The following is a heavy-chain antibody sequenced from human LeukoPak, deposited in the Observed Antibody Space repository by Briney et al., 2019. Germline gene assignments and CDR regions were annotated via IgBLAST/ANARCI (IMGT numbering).Heavy chain of an antibody. V-gene: IGHV1-18*01. D-gene: IGHD6-13*01. Sequence: GASVKVSCKASGYTFTSYGISWLRQAPGQGLEWMGWISAYNGNTNYAQKLQGRVTMTTDTSTSTAYMELRSLRSDDTAVYYCARVGEYSSSWHLVMDYWGQGTLVTVSS. CDR3: ARVGEYSSSWHLVMDY. CDR1: GYTFTSYG. J-gene: IGHJ4*02. CDR2: ISAYNGNT.